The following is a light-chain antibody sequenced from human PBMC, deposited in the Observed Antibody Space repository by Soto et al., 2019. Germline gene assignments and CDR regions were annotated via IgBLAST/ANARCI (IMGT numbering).Light chain of an antibody. Sequence: EIVLTQSPGTLSLSPGERATLSCRASQSVNNNFLAWYQQKPGQAPRLLIYETSIRATDIPDRFSGSGSGTDFTLTISRLQPEDSAVYYCQQYGSSPKTFGQGTKVEIK. CDR2: ETS. J-gene: IGKJ1*01. CDR3: QQYGSSPKT. CDR1: QSVNNNF. V-gene: IGKV3-20*01.